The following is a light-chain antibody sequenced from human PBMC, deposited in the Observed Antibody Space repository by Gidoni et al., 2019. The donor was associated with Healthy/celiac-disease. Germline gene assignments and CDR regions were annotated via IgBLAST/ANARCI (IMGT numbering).Light chain of an antibody. CDR3: AAWDDSLNGWV. CDR1: SSNIGSNT. CDR2: SNN. V-gene: IGLV1-44*01. J-gene: IGLJ3*02. Sequence: QSVLTQPPSASGTPGQRVTISCSGSSSNIGSNTVNWYQQLPGTAPKLLTYSNNQRPSGVPDRFSGSKSGTSASLAISGLQSEDEADYYCAAWDDSLNGWVFGGGTKLPVL.